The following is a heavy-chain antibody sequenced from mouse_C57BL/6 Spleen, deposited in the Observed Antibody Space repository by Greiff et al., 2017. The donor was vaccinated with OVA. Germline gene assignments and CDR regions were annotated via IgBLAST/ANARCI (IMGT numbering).Heavy chain of an antibody. D-gene: IGHD2-1*01. Sequence: DVMLVESGGGLVKPGGSLKLSCAASGFTFSSYTMSWVRQTPEKRLEWVATISGGGGNTYYPDSVKGRFTISRDNAKNTLYLQMSSLRSEDTALYYCARRYYGNFYWYFDVWGTGTTVTVSS. CDR3: ARRYYGNFYWYFDV. CDR2: ISGGGGNT. J-gene: IGHJ1*03. CDR1: GFTFSSYT. V-gene: IGHV5-9*01.